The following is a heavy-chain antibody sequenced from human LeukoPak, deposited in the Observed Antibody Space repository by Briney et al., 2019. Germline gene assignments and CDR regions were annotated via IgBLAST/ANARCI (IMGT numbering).Heavy chain of an antibody. D-gene: IGHD6-13*01. CDR1: GGSISSYY. CDR2: IYNSGST. Sequence: PSETLSLTCTVSGGSISSYYWSWIRQPPGKGLEWIGYIYNSGSTNYNPSLKSRVTISIDTSKNQFSLKLSSVTAADTAVYYCARDGIAAVYDWGQGTLVTVSS. CDR3: ARDGIAAVYD. J-gene: IGHJ4*02. V-gene: IGHV4-59*12.